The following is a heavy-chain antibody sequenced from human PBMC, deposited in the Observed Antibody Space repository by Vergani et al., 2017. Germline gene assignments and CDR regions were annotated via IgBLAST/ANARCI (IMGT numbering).Heavy chain of an antibody. CDR2: IKSDGSIT. CDR3: ARARCIETCYMSNWLDS. Sequence: DVHLAESGGGFFQPGGSLRLSCSASGFSFNSYWMHWVRQVPGKGLLWVSRIKSDGSITAYADSVKGRFTISRDNAQNTLYLQMNSLRVEDTGVYYCARARCIETCYMSNWLDSWGQGTLGTGSS. CDR1: GFSFNSYW. J-gene: IGHJ5*01. D-gene: IGHD3-9*01. V-gene: IGHV3-74*03.